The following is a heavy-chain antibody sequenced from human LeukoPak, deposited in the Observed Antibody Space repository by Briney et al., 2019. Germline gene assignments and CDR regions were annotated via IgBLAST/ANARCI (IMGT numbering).Heavy chain of an antibody. CDR3: ARGYKAGDFDY. CDR1: GFTFSSYS. J-gene: IGHJ4*02. Sequence: TGGSLRLSCAASGFTFSSYSMNWVRQAPGKGLEWASYISSSRSTIYYADSVKGRVTISRDNAKNSLYLQMNSLRAEDTAVYYCARGYKAGDFDYWGQGTLVTVSS. D-gene: IGHD5-12*01. CDR2: ISSSRSTI. V-gene: IGHV3-48*01.